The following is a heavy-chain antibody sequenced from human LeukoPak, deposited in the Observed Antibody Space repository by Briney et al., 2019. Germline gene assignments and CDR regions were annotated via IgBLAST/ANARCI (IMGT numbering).Heavy chain of an antibody. D-gene: IGHD3-10*01. CDR1: GFTFSHYS. CDR2: ISSIINYI. J-gene: IGHJ4*02. Sequence: GGSLRLSCVASGFTFSHYSIAWVRQAPGKGLEWVSSISSIINYIYYAHSVKGRFTISRDNAKNSLYLQMNSLRAEDTAVYYCARDLDTLVRGAGGYWGQGTLVTVSS. CDR3: ARDLDTLVRGAGGY. V-gene: IGHV3-21*01.